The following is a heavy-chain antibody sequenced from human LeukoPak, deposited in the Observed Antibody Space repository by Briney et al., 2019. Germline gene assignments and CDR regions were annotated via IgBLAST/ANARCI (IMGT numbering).Heavy chain of an antibody. J-gene: IGHJ4*02. D-gene: IGHD2-21*02. V-gene: IGHV3-23*01. CDR2: ISVSGGTT. Sequence: GGSLTLFCAASGFTFSSYAMSWVRQAPGRGLEWLSAISVSGGTTYYADSVKGRFTISRDNSRNTVYLQISSLRAEDTAVYYCAKRDRPCSGDCSAPYYFDYWGQENLVPVSS. CDR3: AKRDRPCSGDCSAPYYFDY. CDR1: GFTFSSYA.